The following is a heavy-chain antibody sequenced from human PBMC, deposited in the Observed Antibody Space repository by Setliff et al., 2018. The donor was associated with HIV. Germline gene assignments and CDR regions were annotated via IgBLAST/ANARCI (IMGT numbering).Heavy chain of an antibody. CDR2: IIPIFGTA. J-gene: IGHJ4*02. Sequence: SVKVSCKAYGGTFSSYAISWVRQAPGQGLEWMGGIIPIFGTANYAQKFQGRVTITADESTSTAYMELRSLRSDDTAMYYCARPGGSYGDYGWYLRFWGQGTLVTVSS. V-gene: IGHV1-69*13. CDR3: ARPGGSYGDYGWYLRF. CDR1: GGTFSSYA. D-gene: IGHD4-17*01.